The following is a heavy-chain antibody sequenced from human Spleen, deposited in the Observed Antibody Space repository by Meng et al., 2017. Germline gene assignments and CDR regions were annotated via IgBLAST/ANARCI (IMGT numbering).Heavy chain of an antibody. CDR1: GFSFSSYE. CDR2: IGSSGTTL. CDR3: AKLRLDGADY. D-gene: IGHD3-10*01. V-gene: IGHV3-48*03. Sequence: GGSLRLSCGASGFSFSSYEMTWVRQAPGKGLEWVSYIGSSGTTLLYADSVRGRFTTSRDNAKNSLYLQMNSLRAEDTAVYYCAKLRLDGADYWGQGTLVTVSS. J-gene: IGHJ4*02.